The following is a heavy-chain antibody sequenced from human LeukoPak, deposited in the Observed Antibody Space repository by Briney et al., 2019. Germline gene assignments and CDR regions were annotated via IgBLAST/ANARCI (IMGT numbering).Heavy chain of an antibody. D-gene: IGHD1-26*01. CDR2: IYSGGST. CDR3: ARASEWELLPIDY. Sequence: PGGSLRLSCAASGFTFSSYAMSWVRQAPGKGLEWVSVIYSGGSTYYADSVKGRFTISRDNSKNTLYLQMNSLRAEDTAVYYCARASEWELLPIDYWGQGTLVTVSS. CDR1: GFTFSSYA. V-gene: IGHV3-53*01. J-gene: IGHJ4*02.